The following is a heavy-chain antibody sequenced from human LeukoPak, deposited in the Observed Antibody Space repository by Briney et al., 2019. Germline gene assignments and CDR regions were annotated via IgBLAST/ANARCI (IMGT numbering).Heavy chain of an antibody. CDR3: ARGPYGSGNNYYYYMDV. V-gene: IGHV4-39*07. Sequence: SETLSLTCTVSGGSISSSSYYWGWIRQPPGKGLEWIGSIYYSGSTYYNPSLKSRVTISVDTSKNQFSLKVSSVTAADTAVYYCARGPYGSGNNYYYYMDVWGKGTTVTVSS. CDR1: GGSISSSSYY. D-gene: IGHD3-10*01. CDR2: IYYSGST. J-gene: IGHJ6*03.